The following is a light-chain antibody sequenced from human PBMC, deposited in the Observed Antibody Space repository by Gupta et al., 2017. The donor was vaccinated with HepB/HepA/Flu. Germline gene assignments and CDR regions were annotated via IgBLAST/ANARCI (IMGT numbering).Light chain of an antibody. V-gene: IGKV1-39*01. CDR2: AAS. CDR3: QETDNTPST. CDR1: QSISSY. Sequence: DIQMTQSPSSLSASVGDRVTITCRASQSISSYLNWYQQKPGKAPELLIYAASTVQTGVPSRFSGSGSGTDFTLTVSRRQPEDFATYYCQETDNTPSTFGGGTKVDIK. J-gene: IGKJ4*01.